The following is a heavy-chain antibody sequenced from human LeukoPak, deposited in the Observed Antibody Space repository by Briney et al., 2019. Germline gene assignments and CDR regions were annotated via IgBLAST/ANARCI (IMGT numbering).Heavy chain of an antibody. CDR2: ISGSGDDT. CDR1: EFSVGSNY. Sequence: GGSLRLSCAASEFSVGSNYMTWVRQAPGKGLEWLSYISGSGDDTNYAGSVRGRFTISRDNAKNSLYLQMNSLRVEDTAVYYCARDPRTVRIWGQGTLVTVSS. CDR3: ARDPRTVRI. D-gene: IGHD1-1*01. V-gene: IGHV3-11*06. J-gene: IGHJ4*02.